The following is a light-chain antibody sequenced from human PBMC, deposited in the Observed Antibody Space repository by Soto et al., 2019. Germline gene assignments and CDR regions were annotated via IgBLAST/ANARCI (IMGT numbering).Light chain of an antibody. J-gene: IGLJ1*01. CDR3: TSYTSSRTYV. CDR1: SNDVGAYNY. CDR2: DVS. V-gene: IGLV2-14*03. Sequence: QSVLTQPASVSGSPGQSITVSCTGTSNDVGAYNYVSWYQQHPGTAPKLMIYDVSNRPSGVSNRFSGSKSGNTASLTISGLQAEDEAYYYCTSYTSSRTYVFGIGSKVTVL.